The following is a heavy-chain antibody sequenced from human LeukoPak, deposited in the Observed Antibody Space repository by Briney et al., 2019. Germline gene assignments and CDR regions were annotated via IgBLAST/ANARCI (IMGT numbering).Heavy chain of an antibody. V-gene: IGHV4-4*07. D-gene: IGHD3-22*01. Sequence: PSETLSLTCSVSGCSVSSYYWSWIRRPAGKGPEWIGRIHTSGYTDYNPSLKSRVTMSVDTSKNQFSLKLSSVTAADTAVYYCARGRYYYDSSGSGRGNWFDPWGQGTLVTVSS. CDR2: IHTSGYT. CDR3: ARGRYYYDSSGSGRGNWFDP. CDR1: GCSVSSYY. J-gene: IGHJ5*02.